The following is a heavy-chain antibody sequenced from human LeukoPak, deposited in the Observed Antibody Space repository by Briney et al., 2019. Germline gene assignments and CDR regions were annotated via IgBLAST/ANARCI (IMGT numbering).Heavy chain of an antibody. V-gene: IGHV7-4-1*02. J-gene: IGHJ3*02. CDR2: INTNTGNP. D-gene: IGHD2/OR15-2a*01. Sequence: ASVKVSCKGSAYTFNRNAMNWVRQAPGQGLEWMGWINTNTGNPTYAQGFTGRFVFSLDTSVSTAYLQISSLKAEDTAVYYCARDPPNRAFDIWGQGTMVTVSS. CDR3: ARDPPNRAFDI. CDR1: AYTFNRNA.